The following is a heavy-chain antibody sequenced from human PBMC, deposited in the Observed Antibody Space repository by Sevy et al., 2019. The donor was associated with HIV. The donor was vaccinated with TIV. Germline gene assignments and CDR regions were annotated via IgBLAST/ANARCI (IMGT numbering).Heavy chain of an antibody. D-gene: IGHD3-22*01. Sequence: GGSLRLSCTASGFTFSSYAMNWVRQAPGKGLEWVSTIFRSGDVTYYADSVKGRFTISRDNSRNTLYLQRNSLRAEDTAVYYCAGARYDSSGSFDAFDIWGQGTMVTVSS. J-gene: IGHJ3*02. CDR3: AGARYDSSGSFDAFDI. CDR1: GFTFSSYA. CDR2: IFRSGDVT. V-gene: IGHV3-23*01.